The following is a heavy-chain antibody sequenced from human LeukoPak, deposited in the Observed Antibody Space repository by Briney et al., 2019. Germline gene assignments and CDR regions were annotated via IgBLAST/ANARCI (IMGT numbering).Heavy chain of an antibody. CDR3: ASPDYYGSGSYAH. Sequence: GAXVKVSCKASGGTFSSYAISWVRQAPGQGLEWMGGIIPIFGTANYAQKFQGRVTITADESTSTAYMELSSLRSEDTAVYYCASPDYYGSGSYAHWGQGTLVTVSS. J-gene: IGHJ4*02. CDR1: GGTFSSYA. D-gene: IGHD3-10*01. CDR2: IIPIFGTA. V-gene: IGHV1-69*01.